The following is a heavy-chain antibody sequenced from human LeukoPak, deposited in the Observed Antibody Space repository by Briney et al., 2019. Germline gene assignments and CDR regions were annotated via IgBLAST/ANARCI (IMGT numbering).Heavy chain of an antibody. D-gene: IGHD6-6*01. Sequence: SETLSLTCTVSGGSMSGAYWSWIRQPPGKGLEWIGYVFFTGNTNYNPSLGSRLTISVDTSKNQFSLKLSSVTAADTAVYYCATRIAARRYDAFDIWGQGTMVTVSS. CDR3: ATRIAARRYDAFDI. J-gene: IGHJ3*02. CDR1: GGSMSGAY. V-gene: IGHV4-59*08. CDR2: VFFTGNT.